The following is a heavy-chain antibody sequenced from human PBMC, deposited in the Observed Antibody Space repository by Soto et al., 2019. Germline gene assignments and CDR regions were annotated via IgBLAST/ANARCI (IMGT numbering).Heavy chain of an antibody. D-gene: IGHD5-18*01. Sequence: QVQLQESGPGLVKPSQTLSLTCTVSGGSISSGGYYWSWIRQHPWKGLEWIGYIYYSGSTYYNPSLKSRVTISVDTYKNQFALKLSSVTAADTAVYYCARGPSSARRALPGRDQLWPSLDYWGQGTLVTVSS. CDR3: ARGPSSARRALPGRDQLWPSLDY. CDR1: GGSISSGGYY. V-gene: IGHV4-31*03. CDR2: IYYSGST. J-gene: IGHJ4*02.